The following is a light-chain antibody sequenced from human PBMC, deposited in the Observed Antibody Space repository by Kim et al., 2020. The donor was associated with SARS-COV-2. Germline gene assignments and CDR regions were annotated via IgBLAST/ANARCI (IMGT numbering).Light chain of an antibody. CDR1: ESLSHIPSNQHY. V-gene: IGKV4-1*01. Sequence: DIVLTQSPDSLAVSLGERVIINCKSSESLSHIPSNQHYVSWVQQKPGQPPKLLIYWASNRTYGVSDRFSGSGSGTSFTLTINSLQPEDVALYYCHQYYGSPTFGGGTKVDIK. CDR3: HQYYGSPT. CDR2: WAS. J-gene: IGKJ4*01.